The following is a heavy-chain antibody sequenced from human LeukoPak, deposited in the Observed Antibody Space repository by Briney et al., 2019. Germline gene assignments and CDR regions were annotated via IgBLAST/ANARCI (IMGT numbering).Heavy chain of an antibody. CDR2: ISGSSSYI. D-gene: IGHD3-16*01. Sequence: GGSLRLSCAASGFKFSSYSMNWVRQAPGKGLEWVSSISGSSSYIYYADSVKGRFTISRDNTRNSLYLQMNSLRAEDTAVYYCARNRESYWVPELDYWGQGTLVTVSS. V-gene: IGHV3-21*04. CDR3: ARNRESYWVPELDY. CDR1: GFKFSSYS. J-gene: IGHJ4*02.